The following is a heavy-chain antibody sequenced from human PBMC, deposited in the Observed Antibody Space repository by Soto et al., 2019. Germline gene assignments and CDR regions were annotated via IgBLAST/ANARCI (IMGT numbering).Heavy chain of an antibody. CDR2: IIPIFGTA. V-gene: IGHV1-69*13. D-gene: IGHD5-18*01. CDR1: GGTFSSYA. CDR3: ATEYSYGDCYFDY. Sequence: GASVKVSCKASGGTFSSYAISWVRQAPGQGLEWMGGIIPIFGTANYAQKFQGRVTITADESTSTAYMELSSLRSEDTAVYYCATEYSYGDCYFDYWGQGTLVTVSS. J-gene: IGHJ4*02.